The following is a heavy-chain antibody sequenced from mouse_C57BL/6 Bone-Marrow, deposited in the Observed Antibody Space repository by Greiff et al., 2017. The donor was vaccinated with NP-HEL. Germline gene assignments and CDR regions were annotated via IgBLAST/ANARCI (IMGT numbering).Heavy chain of an antibody. Sequence: QVQLQQPGAELVKPGASVKLSCKASGYTFTSYWMHWVKQRPGQGLEWIGMIHPNSGSTNYNEKFKSKATLTVDKSSSTAYMQLSSLTSEDSAVYYCARSTMVTTKAMDYWGQGTSVTVSS. CDR3: ARSTMVTTKAMDY. CDR1: GYTFTSYW. J-gene: IGHJ4*01. CDR2: IHPNSGST. D-gene: IGHD2-2*01. V-gene: IGHV1-64*01.